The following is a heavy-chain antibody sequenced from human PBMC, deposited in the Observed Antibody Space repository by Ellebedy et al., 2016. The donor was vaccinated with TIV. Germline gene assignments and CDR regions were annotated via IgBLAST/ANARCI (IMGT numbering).Heavy chain of an antibody. V-gene: IGHV1-3*01. D-gene: IGHD2-15*01. J-gene: IGHJ5*02. Sequence: AASVKVSCKASGYTFTQYAIHWLRQARGQSLVWMGWINVADGKTKYSQTVQGRVTLTRDTSANTAYMNLSGLTSEDSGIYYCARDPLGYCSGGSCSNNWFDPWGQGTLVTVSS. CDR2: INVADGKT. CDR1: GYTFTQYA. CDR3: ARDPLGYCSGGSCSNNWFDP.